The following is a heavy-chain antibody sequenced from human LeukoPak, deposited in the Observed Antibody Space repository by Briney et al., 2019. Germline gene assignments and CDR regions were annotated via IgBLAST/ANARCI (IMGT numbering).Heavy chain of an antibody. CDR3: ARNLGIAVVSGVDY. V-gene: IGHV1-18*01. D-gene: IGHD6-19*01. Sequence: ASVKVSCKASGYTFTSYGISWVRQAPGQGLEWMGWISAYNGNTNYAQKLQGRVTMTTDTSTSTAYMELRSLRSDDTAVYYCARNLGIAVVSGVDYWGQGTLVTVSS. CDR2: ISAYNGNT. J-gene: IGHJ4*02. CDR1: GYTFTSYG.